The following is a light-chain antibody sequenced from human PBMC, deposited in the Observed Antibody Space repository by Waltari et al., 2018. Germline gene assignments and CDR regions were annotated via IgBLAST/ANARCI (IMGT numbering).Light chain of an antibody. CDR1: SSNIGSNT. CDR3: AAWDDSLNAWV. Sequence: QSVLTQPPPASATPGQGVTISCSGRSSNIGSNTVNWYPQLPGPAPKLLIYSNNQRPSGVPDRFAGSKSGTAASLAISGLQSEDGADYYCAAWDDSLNAWVFGGGTKLTVL. CDR2: SNN. V-gene: IGLV1-44*01. J-gene: IGLJ3*02.